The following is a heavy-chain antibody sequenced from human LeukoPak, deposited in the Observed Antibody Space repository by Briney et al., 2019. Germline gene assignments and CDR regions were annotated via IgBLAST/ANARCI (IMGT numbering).Heavy chain of an antibody. CDR1: GYTFTSYA. V-gene: IGHV1-3*01. CDR2: INAGNGNT. CDR3: ARGTRFDP. J-gene: IGHJ5*02. Sequence: ASVKVSCKASGYTFTSYAMHWVRQAPGQRLEWMGWINAGNGNTKYSRKFQGRVTITRDTSASTAYMELSSLRSEDTAVYYCARGTRFDPWGQGTLVTVSS.